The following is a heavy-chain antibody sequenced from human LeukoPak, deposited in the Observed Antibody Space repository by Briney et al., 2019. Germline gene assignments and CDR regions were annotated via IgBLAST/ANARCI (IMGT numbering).Heavy chain of an antibody. CDR2: IHGEGSDI. V-gene: IGHV3-74*03. CDR3: ARRLYYDTSGSPFDL. Sequence: PGGSLRLSCAASGFTFRNSWMSWIRQPPGKELLWVSRIHGEGSDIEYADSVRGRFTISRDNAKNTLYLQMDSLTAEDTAVYYCARRLYYDTSGSPFDLWGQGTLVTVSS. CDR1: GFTFRNSW. D-gene: IGHD3-22*01. J-gene: IGHJ5*02.